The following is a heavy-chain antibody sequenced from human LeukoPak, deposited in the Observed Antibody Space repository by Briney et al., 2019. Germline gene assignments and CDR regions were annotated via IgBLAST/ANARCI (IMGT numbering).Heavy chain of an antibody. CDR2: INSDGINT. D-gene: IGHD3-22*01. J-gene: IGHJ5*02. Sequence: GGSLRLSCAASGFTFSNYWMHWVRQAPGKGLVWVSRINSDGINTSYADSVKGRFTISRDNAKNTLNLQMNSLRAEDTAAYYCARDLGQYYDTSDNWFDPWGQGTLVTVSS. V-gene: IGHV3-74*01. CDR3: ARDLGQYYDTSDNWFDP. CDR1: GFTFSNYW.